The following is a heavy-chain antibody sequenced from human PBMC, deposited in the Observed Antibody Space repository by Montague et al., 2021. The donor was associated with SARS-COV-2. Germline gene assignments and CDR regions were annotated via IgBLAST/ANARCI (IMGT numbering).Heavy chain of an antibody. D-gene: IGHD3-22*01. Sequence: TLSLTCTVSGGSISSGGYYWSWIRQHPGKGLEWIGYIYYSGSTYYXPSLKSRVTISVDTSKNQFSLKLSSVTAADTAVYYCARVQGITMIVVVIGAFDIWGQRTMVTVSS. CDR3: ARVQGITMIVVVIGAFDI. J-gene: IGHJ3*02. V-gene: IGHV4-31*03. CDR2: IYYSGST. CDR1: GGSISSGGYY.